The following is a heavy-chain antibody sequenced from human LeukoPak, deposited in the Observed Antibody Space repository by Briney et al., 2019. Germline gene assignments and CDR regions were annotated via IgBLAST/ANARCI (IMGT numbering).Heavy chain of an antibody. CDR2: ISYDGSHK. J-gene: IGHJ5*02. Sequence: GGSLRLSCAASGITFRSYGMHWVRQAPGKGLELVAVISYDGSHKYYADSVKGRFSISRDNSKNTLYLQMNSLRADDTAVYYCAKGARGDTVTSIVGLNWFDPWGQGTLVTVSS. D-gene: IGHD4-17*01. CDR3: AKGARGDTVTSIVGLNWFDP. CDR1: GITFRSYG. V-gene: IGHV3-30*18.